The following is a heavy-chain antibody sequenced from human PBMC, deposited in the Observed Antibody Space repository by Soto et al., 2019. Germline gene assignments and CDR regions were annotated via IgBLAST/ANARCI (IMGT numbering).Heavy chain of an antibody. V-gene: IGHV4-30-4*02. CDR1: RSCISSSSYY. CDR3: ARERPDGCKLDP. D-gene: IGHD6-19*01. CDR2: VYYSGST. Sequence: SYSLSLTFAVSRSCISSSSYYWGWNRQPPGKGLEWIGYVYYSGSTYYNPSLKSRVTISVDTSKNQFSLNLSSVTAADTAVYYCARERPDGCKLDPWGQGTLVTVSS. J-gene: IGHJ5*02.